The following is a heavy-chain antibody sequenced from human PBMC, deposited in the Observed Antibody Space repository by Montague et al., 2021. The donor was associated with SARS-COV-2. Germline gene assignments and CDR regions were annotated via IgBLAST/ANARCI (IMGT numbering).Heavy chain of an antibody. Sequence: SETLSLTCTVSGGSISSYYWSWIRQPPGKGLEWIGYICYSGSTNYNPSLKSRVTISVDTSKNQFSLKLSSVTAAGTAVYYCARGSGWMGNAFDIWGQGTMVTVSS. D-gene: IGHD6-19*01. J-gene: IGHJ3*02. CDR2: ICYSGST. CDR3: ARGSGWMGNAFDI. CDR1: GGSISSYY. V-gene: IGHV4-59*01.